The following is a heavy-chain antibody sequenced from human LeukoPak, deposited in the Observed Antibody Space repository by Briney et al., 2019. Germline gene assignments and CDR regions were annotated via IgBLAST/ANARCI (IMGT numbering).Heavy chain of an antibody. J-gene: IGHJ4*02. CDR2: IYYSGST. CDR3: ARVLFGSFDY. D-gene: IGHD2-21*01. V-gene: IGHV4-59*01. CDR1: GGSISSYF. Sequence: SETLSLTCTVSGGSISSYFWSWIRQPPGKGLEWIGYIYYSGSTNYNPSLKSRVTISVDTSRNQFSLKLSSVTAADTAVYYCARVLFGSFDYWGQGTLVTVSS.